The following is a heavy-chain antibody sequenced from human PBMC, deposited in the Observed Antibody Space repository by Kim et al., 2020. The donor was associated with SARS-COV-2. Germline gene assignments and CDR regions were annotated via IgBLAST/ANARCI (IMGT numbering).Heavy chain of an antibody. CDR1: GLSFSTHA. J-gene: IGHJ5*01. Sequence: GGSLRLSCAASGLSFSTHAMSWVRQAPGKGLEWLSAITGSGRDTYYADSVKGRFTISRDTSKDTVYLYMSHLRTDDTAVYYCAQGDVRSSYFDSWGQGTQVTVSS. CDR3: AQGDVRSSYFDS. D-gene: IGHD3-3*01. CDR2: ITGSGRDT. V-gene: IGHV3-23*01.